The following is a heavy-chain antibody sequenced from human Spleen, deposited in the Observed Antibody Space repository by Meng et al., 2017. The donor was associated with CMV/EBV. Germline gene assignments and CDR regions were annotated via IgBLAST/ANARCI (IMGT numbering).Heavy chain of an antibody. J-gene: IGHJ6*02. CDR3: ARERYLEPAASPDYVYFGMDV. D-gene: IGHD2-2*01. V-gene: IGHV1-2*02. CDR1: GNTFTGYY. Sequence: ASVKVSCKASGNTFTGYYFHWVRQAPGQGLEWMGWINPYSGGTNFAQKFQGRVTMTADTSITTAYMQLSSLRSDDTATYFCARERYLEPAASPDYVYFGMDVWGQGTTVTVSS. CDR2: INPYSGGT.